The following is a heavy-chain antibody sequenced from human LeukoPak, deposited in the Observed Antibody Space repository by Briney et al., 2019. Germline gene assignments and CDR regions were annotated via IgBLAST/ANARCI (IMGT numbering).Heavy chain of an antibody. Sequence: SETLSLTCAVYGGSFSGYYWSWIRQPPGKGLEWIGEINHSGSTNYNPSLKSRVTISVDTSKNQFSLKLSSVTAADTAVYYCARLSGYGLHYYYHMDAWGKGTTVTISS. CDR3: ARLSGYGLHYYYHMDA. D-gene: IGHD5-12*01. J-gene: IGHJ6*03. V-gene: IGHV4-34*01. CDR1: GGSFSGYY. CDR2: INHSGST.